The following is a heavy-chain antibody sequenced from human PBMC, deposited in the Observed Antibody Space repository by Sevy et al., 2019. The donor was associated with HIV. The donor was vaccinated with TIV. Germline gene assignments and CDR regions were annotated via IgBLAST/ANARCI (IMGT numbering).Heavy chain of an antibody. V-gene: IGHV1-2*02. CDR1: GYTFAAYY. D-gene: IGHD3-3*01. CDR3: ARGKREEWLLYFDY. CDR2: IYPNSGDT. Sequence: ASMKVSCKTSGYTFAAYYIHWVRQAPGQGLEWLGWIYPNSGDTSYAQKFQGRVTATRVTSISTVYMELSRLRSDDTAVYYCARGKREEWLLYFDYWGQGTLVTVSS. J-gene: IGHJ4*02.